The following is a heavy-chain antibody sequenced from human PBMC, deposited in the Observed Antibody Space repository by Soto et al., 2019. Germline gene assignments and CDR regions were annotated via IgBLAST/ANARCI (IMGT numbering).Heavy chain of an antibody. CDR1: GFTFSSYG. CDR2: IWYDGSNK. V-gene: IGHV3-33*01. J-gene: IGHJ6*02. Sequence: VGSLRLSCAAPGFTFSSYGMHWVRQAPGKGLEWVAVIWYDGSNKYYADSVKGRFTISRDNSKNTLYLQMNSLRAEDTAVYYCARDQEGFTSLRYFEAHLDVWGQGTTVTVSS. CDR3: ARDQEGFTSLRYFEAHLDV. D-gene: IGHD3-9*01.